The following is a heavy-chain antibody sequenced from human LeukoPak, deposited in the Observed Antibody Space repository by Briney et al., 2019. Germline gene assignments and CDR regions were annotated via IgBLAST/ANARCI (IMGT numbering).Heavy chain of an antibody. V-gene: IGHV3-23*01. J-gene: IGHJ6*03. Sequence: GGSLRLSCAASGFTFSSYAMSWVRQAPGKGLEWVSAISGSGGSTYYADSVKGRFTISRDNSKNTLYLQMNSLRAEDTAVYYCAKGARRDWSDHYYYYMDVWGKGTTVTVSS. CDR1: GFTFSSYA. CDR2: ISGSGGST. D-gene: IGHD3/OR15-3a*01. CDR3: AKGARRDWSDHYYYYMDV.